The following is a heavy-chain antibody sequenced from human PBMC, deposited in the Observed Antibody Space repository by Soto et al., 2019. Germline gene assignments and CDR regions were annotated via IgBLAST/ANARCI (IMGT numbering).Heavy chain of an antibody. V-gene: IGHV3-21*01. Sequence: RLSCAASGFTFSSYSMNWVRQAPGKGLEWVSSISSSSSYIYYADSVKGRFTISRDNAKNSLYLQMNSLRAEDTAVYYCARDQGKWSGSYYLFDYWGQGTLVTVSS. CDR1: GFTFSSYS. CDR2: ISSSSSYI. J-gene: IGHJ4*02. D-gene: IGHD1-26*01. CDR3: ARDQGKWSGSYYLFDY.